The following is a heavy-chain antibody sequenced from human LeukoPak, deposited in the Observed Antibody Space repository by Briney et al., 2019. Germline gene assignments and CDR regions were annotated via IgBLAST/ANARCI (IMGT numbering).Heavy chain of an antibody. CDR3: AREGGFHYDSSGDAIDI. J-gene: IGHJ3*02. Sequence: GGSLRLSCAASGFTFRRYTMTWVRQAPGGGREWVSSISSNSAYICYADSLRGRLTISRDNAKNSLYLQVDSLGADDTAVYYCAREGGFHYDSSGDAIDIWGQGTMVTVSS. CDR2: ISSNSAYI. D-gene: IGHD3-22*01. V-gene: IGHV3-21*01. CDR1: GFTFRRYT.